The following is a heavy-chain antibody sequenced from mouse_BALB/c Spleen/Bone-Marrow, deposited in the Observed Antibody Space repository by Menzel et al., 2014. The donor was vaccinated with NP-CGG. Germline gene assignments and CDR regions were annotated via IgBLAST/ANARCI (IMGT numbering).Heavy chain of an antibody. CDR2: IDPANGNT. Sequence: VQLQQSGAELVKPGASVKLSCTASGFNIKDTYMHWVKQRPEQGLEWIGRIDPANGNTKYDPKFQGKATITADTSSNTAYLQISSLTSEDTDVYYCARWEYYAMDYWGQGTSVTVSS. CDR3: ARWEYYAMDY. CDR1: GFNIKDTY. D-gene: IGHD4-1*01. J-gene: IGHJ4*01. V-gene: IGHV14-3*02.